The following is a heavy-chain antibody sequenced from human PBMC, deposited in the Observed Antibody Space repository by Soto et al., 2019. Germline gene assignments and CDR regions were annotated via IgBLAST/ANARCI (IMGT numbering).Heavy chain of an antibody. Sequence: QVQLVQSGAEVKKPGSSVKVSCKASGGTFSSYAISWVRQAPGQGLEWMGGIIPIFGTANYAQKFQGRVTITAEESTSTAYMELSSLRSEDTAVYYCASTRLNYYYGSGSTYYYYYGMDVWGQGTTVTVSS. CDR2: IIPIFGTA. D-gene: IGHD3-10*01. CDR3: ASTRLNYYYGSGSTYYYYYGMDV. CDR1: GGTFSSYA. V-gene: IGHV1-69*01. J-gene: IGHJ6*02.